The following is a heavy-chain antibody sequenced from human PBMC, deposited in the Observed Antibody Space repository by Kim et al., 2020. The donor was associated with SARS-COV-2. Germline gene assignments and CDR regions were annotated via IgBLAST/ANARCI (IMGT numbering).Heavy chain of an antibody. CDR1: GFTFNNYA. D-gene: IGHD3-10*01. CDR3: AKSSAFFWLGEGSNAF. Sequence: GGSLRLSCGASGFTFNNYAMHWVRQAPGKGLEWVAVISYYGRIKYYADSVKGQFTVSRDSSHNTLYLQMRSLRPEDTAMYYCAKSSAFFWLGEGSNAF. V-gene: IGHV3-30*18. CDR2: ISYYGRIK. J-gene: IGHJ3*01.